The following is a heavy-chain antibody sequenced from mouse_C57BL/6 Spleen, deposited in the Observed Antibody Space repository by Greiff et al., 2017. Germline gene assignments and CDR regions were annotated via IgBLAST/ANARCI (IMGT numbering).Heavy chain of an antibody. D-gene: IGHD2-5*01. CDR3: ARGDYSNFHWYFDV. J-gene: IGHJ1*03. CDR2: IFPGSGST. Sequence: QVQLKESGPELVKPGASVKISCKASGYTFTDYYINWVKQRPGQGLEWIGWIFPGSGSTYYNEKFKGKATFTADTSSNTAYMQLSSLTTEDSAIYYCARGDYSNFHWYFDVWGTGTTVTVSS. V-gene: IGHV1-75*01. CDR1: GYTFTDYY.